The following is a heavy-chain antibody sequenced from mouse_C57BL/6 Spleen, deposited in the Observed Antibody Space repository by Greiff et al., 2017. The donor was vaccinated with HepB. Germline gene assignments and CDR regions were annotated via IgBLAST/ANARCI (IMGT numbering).Heavy chain of an antibody. CDR1: GYSITSGYY. CDR2: ISYDGSN. V-gene: IGHV3-6*01. J-gene: IGHJ2*01. Sequence: EVQRVESGPGLVKPSQSLSLTCSVTGYSITSGYYWNWIRQFPGNKLEWMGYISYDGSNNYNPSLKNRISITRDTSKNQFFLKLNSVTTEDTATYYCARFKGNSSFDYWGQGTTLTVSS. D-gene: IGHD2-1*01. CDR3: ARFKGNSSFDY.